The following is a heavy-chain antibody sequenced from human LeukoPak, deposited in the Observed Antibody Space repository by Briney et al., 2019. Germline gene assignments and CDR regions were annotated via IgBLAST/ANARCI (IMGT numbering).Heavy chain of an antibody. Sequence: GGSLTLSCAASGFTFSSYEMNWVRQAPGKGLEWVSYISSSGSTIYYADSVKGRFTISRDNAKNSLYLQMNSLRAEDTAVYYCARDSSGWYHWFDPWGQGTLVTVSS. J-gene: IGHJ5*02. CDR2: ISSSGSTI. CDR3: ARDSSGWYHWFDP. D-gene: IGHD6-19*01. CDR1: GFTFSSYE. V-gene: IGHV3-48*03.